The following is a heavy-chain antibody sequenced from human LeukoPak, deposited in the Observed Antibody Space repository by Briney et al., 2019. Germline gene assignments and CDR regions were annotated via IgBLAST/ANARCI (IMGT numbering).Heavy chain of an antibody. CDR1: GGSISSGGYY. D-gene: IGHD6-19*01. V-gene: IGHV4-31*03. CDR2: IYYSGST. Sequence: SETLSLTCTVSGGSISSGGYYWSWIRQHPGKGLEWIGYIYYSGSTYYNPSLKSRVTISVDTSKNQFSLKLSSVTAADTAVYYCARVSRQWLVFDYWGQGTLVTVSS. CDR3: ARVSRQWLVFDY. J-gene: IGHJ4*02.